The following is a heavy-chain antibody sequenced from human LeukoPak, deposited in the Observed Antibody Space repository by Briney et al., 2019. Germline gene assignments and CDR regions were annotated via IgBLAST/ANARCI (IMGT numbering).Heavy chain of an antibody. D-gene: IGHD4-23*01. Sequence: GESLKISCAAFGFTFSSHWMSWVRQAPGKGLEWVASIKEDGSEKYYVDSVKGRFTISRDNAKKSMYLQMNSLTAEDTAVYHCARDRFGGMDVWGKGTTVTVSS. CDR3: ARDRFGGMDV. CDR1: GFTFSSHW. J-gene: IGHJ6*04. CDR2: IKEDGSEK. V-gene: IGHV3-7*01.